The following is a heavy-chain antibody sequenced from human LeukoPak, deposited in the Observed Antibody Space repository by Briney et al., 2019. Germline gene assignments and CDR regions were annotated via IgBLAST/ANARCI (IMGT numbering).Heavy chain of an antibody. Sequence: GESLKISCKGSGYSFTTYWIAWVRQMPGKGLECMGIIYPGDSDTRYSPPFQGQVTISADKSSNTAYLQWSSLKASDSAIYYCARHAIMGATKSYFDDWGQGTLVTVSS. CDR1: GYSFTTYW. V-gene: IGHV5-51*01. CDR2: IYPGDSDT. CDR3: ARHAIMGATKSYFDD. J-gene: IGHJ4*02. D-gene: IGHD1-26*01.